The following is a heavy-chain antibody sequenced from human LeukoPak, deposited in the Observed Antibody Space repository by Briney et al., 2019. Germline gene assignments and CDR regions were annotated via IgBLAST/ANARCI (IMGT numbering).Heavy chain of an antibody. CDR1: GGSFSGYY. Sequence: SETLSLTCAVYGGSFSGYYWSWIRQPPGKGLEWIGEINHSGTTNYNPSLESRVTISADTSMSQFSLKLRSVNAADTAVYYCASNGGCCSGASCRYYYFYMDVWGKGTTVTASS. CDR3: ASNGGCCSGASCRYYYFYMDV. D-gene: IGHD2-15*01. V-gene: IGHV4-34*01. CDR2: INHSGTT. J-gene: IGHJ6*03.